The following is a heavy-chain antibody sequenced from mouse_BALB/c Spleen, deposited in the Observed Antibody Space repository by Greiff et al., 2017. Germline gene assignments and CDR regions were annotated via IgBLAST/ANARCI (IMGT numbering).Heavy chain of an antibody. CDR1: GYTFTSYT. CDR2: INPSSGYT. Sequence: VKLQESGAELARPGASVKMSCKASGYTFTSYTMHWVKQRPGQGLEWIGYINPSSGYTNYNQKFKDKATLTADKSSSTAYMQLSSLTSEDSAVYYCARWYDGGSMAMDYWGQGTSVTVSS. CDR3: ARWYDGGSMAMDY. D-gene: IGHD2-14*01. V-gene: IGHV1-4*01. J-gene: IGHJ4*01.